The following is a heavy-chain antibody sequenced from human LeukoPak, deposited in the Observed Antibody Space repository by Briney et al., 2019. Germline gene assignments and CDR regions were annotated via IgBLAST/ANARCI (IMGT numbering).Heavy chain of an antibody. CDR1: GFTVSSNE. D-gene: IGHD2-21*02. CDR3: AKDFEAYCGGDCYSKPNWFDP. V-gene: IGHV3-38-3*01. CDR2: ISGGST. Sequence: PGGSLRLSCAASGFTVSSNEMSWVRQAPGKGLEWVSSISGGSTYYADSRKGRFTISRDNSKNTLHLQMNSLRAEDTAVYYCAKDFEAYCGGDCYSKPNWFDPGGQGTLVTVSS. J-gene: IGHJ5*02.